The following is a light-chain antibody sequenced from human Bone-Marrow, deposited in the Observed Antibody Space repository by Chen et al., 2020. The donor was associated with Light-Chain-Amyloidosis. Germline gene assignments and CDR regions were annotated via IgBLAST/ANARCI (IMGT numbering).Light chain of an antibody. Sequence: QSALTHPASVSGSPGPSITLPCTGTSSNVGDYSLVSWYQQHPGKAPKLILYEGIQRPSGVSSRFSGSMSGNTASLTISGLQTEDEADYFCYTYAGSATFVFGSATTVTVL. CDR1: SSNVGDYSL. J-gene: IGLJ1*01. CDR2: EGI. V-gene: IGLV2-23*01. CDR3: YTYAGSATFV.